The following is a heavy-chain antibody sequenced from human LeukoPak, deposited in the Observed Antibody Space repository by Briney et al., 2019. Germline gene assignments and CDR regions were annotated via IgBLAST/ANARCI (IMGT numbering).Heavy chain of an antibody. J-gene: IGHJ3*02. CDR2: ISAYNGNT. CDR1: GYTFTSYG. CDR3: ARDLNPYCGGDCPDI. V-gene: IGHV1-18*01. D-gene: IGHD2-21*02. Sequence: ASVKVSRKASGYTFTSYGISWVRQAPGQGLEWMGWISAYNGNTNYAQKLQGRVTMTSDTSTSTAYMELRSLRSDDTAVYYCARDLNPYCGGDCPDIWGQGTMVTVSS.